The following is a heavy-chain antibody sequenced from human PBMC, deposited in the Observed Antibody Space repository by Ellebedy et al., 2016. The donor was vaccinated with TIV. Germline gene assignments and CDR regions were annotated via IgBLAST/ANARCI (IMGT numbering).Heavy chain of an antibody. D-gene: IGHD3-10*01. Sequence: ETLSLXXAVYGGSFSGYYWSWIRQPPGKGLEWVSAISGSGGSTYYADSVKGRFTISRDNSKNTLYLQMNSLRAEDTAVYYCAKDQGTMVRGVIRDYWGQGTLVTVSS. CDR2: ISGSGGST. CDR1: GGSFSGYY. J-gene: IGHJ4*02. CDR3: AKDQGTMVRGVIRDY. V-gene: IGHV3-23*01.